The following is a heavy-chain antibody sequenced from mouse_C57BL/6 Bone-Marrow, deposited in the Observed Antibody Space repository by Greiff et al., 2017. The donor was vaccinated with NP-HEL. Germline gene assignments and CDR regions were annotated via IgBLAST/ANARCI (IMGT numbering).Heavy chain of an antibody. CDR2: IDPSDSYT. D-gene: IGHD1-1*01. J-gene: IGHJ2*01. V-gene: IGHV1-69*01. CDR3: ARGFDYYGSSAFFDY. Sequence: QVQLQQPGAELVMPGASVKLSCKASGYTFTSYWMHWVKQRPGQGLEWIGEIDPSDSYTNYNQKFKGKSTLTVDKSSSTAYMQLSSLTSEDSAVYYCARGFDYYGSSAFFDYWGQGTTRTVSS. CDR1: GYTFTSYW.